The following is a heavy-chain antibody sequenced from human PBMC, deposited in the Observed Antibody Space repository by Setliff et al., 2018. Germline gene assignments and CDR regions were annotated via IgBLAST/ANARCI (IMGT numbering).Heavy chain of an antibody. CDR3: ARDPGPLDY. Sequence: ASVKVSCKASGYTSTSDYMHWVRQAPGQGLGWMGIINPSSGGTRYAQKFQGRVTMTRDTSTSTVYMELSSLRSEDMAVYYCARDPGPLDYWGQGTLVTVS. CDR1: GYTSTSDY. J-gene: IGHJ4*02. CDR2: INPSSGGT. V-gene: IGHV1-46*01. D-gene: IGHD7-27*01.